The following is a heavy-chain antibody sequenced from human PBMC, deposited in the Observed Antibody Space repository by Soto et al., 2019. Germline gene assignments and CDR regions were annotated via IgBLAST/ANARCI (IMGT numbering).Heavy chain of an antibody. CDR3: VQTTGWPGFDF. V-gene: IGHV3-53*01. CDR2: IYGGGTT. J-gene: IGHJ4*02. D-gene: IGHD6-19*01. Sequence: EVQLVESGGGLIQPGGSLRLSCAASGFTVSSKYMTWVRQAPGKGLEWVSVIYGGGTTYYADSVKGRFTISRDNSNNPLYLQVNSLRAEDTAVYYCVQTTGWPGFDFWGQGTLVTVSS. CDR1: GFTVSSKY.